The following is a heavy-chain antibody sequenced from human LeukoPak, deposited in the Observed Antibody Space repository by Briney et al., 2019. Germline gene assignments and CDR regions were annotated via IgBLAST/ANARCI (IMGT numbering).Heavy chain of an antibody. CDR1: GGSISSSNW. V-gene: IGHV4-4*02. Sequence: SETLSLTCAVSGGSISSSNWWSWVRQPPGKGLEWIGESYHSGSTNYNPSLKSRVTISVDKSKNQFSLKLSSVTAADTAVYYCARSSGWYLYYFDYWGQGTLVTVSS. J-gene: IGHJ4*02. CDR2: SYHSGST. D-gene: IGHD6-19*01. CDR3: ARSSGWYLYYFDY.